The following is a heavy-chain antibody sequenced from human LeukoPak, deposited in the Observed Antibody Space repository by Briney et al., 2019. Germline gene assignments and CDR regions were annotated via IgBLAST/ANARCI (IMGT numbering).Heavy chain of an antibody. J-gene: IGHJ3*02. V-gene: IGHV3-48*03. CDR1: GFTFSSYE. Sequence: GGSLRLSCAASGFTFSSYEMNWVRQAPGKGLEWVSYISSSGSTIYYADSVKGRFTISRDNAKNSLYLQMNSLRAEDTAVYYCAKPISSGWPYDAFDIWGQGTMVTVSS. CDR3: AKPISSGWPYDAFDI. CDR2: ISSSGSTI. D-gene: IGHD6-19*01.